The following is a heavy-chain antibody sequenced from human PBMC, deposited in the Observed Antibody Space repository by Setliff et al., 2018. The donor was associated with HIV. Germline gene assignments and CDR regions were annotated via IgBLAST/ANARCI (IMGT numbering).Heavy chain of an antibody. J-gene: IGHJ6*03. CDR2: MNPNSGNT. Sequence: ASVKVSCKASGYNFTTYDINWVRQATGQGLEWMGWMNPNSGNTDYAQKFQGRVTMTRNTSISTVYMEMSSLRSEDTAVYYCARGDPRRGYSYGPDYMDVWGKGTLLVTVSS. V-gene: IGHV1-8*02. D-gene: IGHD5-18*01. CDR1: GYNFTTYD. CDR3: ARGDPRRGYSYGPDYMDV.